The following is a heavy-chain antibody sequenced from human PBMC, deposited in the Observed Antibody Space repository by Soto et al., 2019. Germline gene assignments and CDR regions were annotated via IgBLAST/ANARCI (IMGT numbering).Heavy chain of an antibody. Sequence: GGSLRLSCAASGFTFSDHYMSWIRQAPGKGLEWVSYISSSGDIIYYADSVKGRFTISRDNAKNSLYLQMNSLRAEDTAVYYCARDLGYYDSSGYFDYWGQGTLVTVS. V-gene: IGHV3-11*01. D-gene: IGHD3-22*01. CDR3: ARDLGYYDSSGYFDY. CDR2: ISSSGDII. J-gene: IGHJ4*01. CDR1: GFTFSDHY.